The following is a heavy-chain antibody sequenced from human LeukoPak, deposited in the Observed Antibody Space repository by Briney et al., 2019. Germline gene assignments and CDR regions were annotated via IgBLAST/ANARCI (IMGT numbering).Heavy chain of an antibody. D-gene: IGHD6-6*01. CDR2: IYHGDSDT. CDR3: ARQGSRSGDY. CDR1: GYSFTTYW. Sequence: GESLKISCKGSGYSFTTYWIGWVRQMPGKGLEWMGIIYHGDSDTRYSPSFEGQVTISADKSISTAYLQGSSLKASDTAMYYCARQGSRSGDYWGQGTLVTVSS. V-gene: IGHV5-51*01. J-gene: IGHJ4*02.